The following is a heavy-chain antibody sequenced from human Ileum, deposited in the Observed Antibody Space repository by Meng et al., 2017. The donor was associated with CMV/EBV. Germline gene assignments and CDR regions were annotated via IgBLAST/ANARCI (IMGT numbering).Heavy chain of an antibody. J-gene: IGHJ4*02. CDR1: GGTFNNYT. Sequence: CRTSGGTFNNYTINWVRQAPGQGLEWVGRIIPILGIANYGQKFQGRVTITADKSTTTAYMELSSLRSEDTAVYYCARVNQLRYYFDYWGQGTLVTVSS. CDR3: ARVNQLRYYFDY. D-gene: IGHD2-2*01. V-gene: IGHV1-69*02. CDR2: IIPILGIA.